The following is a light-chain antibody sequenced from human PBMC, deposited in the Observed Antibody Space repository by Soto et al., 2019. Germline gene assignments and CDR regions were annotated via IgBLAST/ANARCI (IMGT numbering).Light chain of an antibody. J-gene: IGKJ5*01. CDR1: QTISGNY. V-gene: IGKV3-20*01. CDR2: GAS. CDR3: QQYVISVT. Sequence: EILLTQSPGTLSLSPWVRATLSCRASQTISGNYLAWYQQKPGQAPRLLIYGASNRATGIPERFTGSGSGTDFTLTISRLETQDSAMYYCQQYVISVTFGQGTRLEIK.